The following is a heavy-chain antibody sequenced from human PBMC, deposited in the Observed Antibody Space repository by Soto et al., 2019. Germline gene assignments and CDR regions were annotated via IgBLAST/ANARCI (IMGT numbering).Heavy chain of an antibody. CDR3: ARDRVKFFLFGGETKKNYYYSGMDV. CDR1: GGTFSSYA. J-gene: IGHJ6*04. Sequence: SVKVSCKASGGTFSSYAISWVRQAPGQGLEWMGGIIPIFGTANYAQKFQGRVTITADESTSTAYMELSSLRSEDTAVYYCARDRVKFFLFGGETKKNYYYSGMDVWGKGPRVTVP. CDR2: IIPIFGTA. D-gene: IGHD3-16*01. V-gene: IGHV1-69*13.